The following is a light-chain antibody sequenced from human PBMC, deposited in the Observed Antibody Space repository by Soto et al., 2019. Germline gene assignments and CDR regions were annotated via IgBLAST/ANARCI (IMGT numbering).Light chain of an antibody. Sequence: DIQMTQSPSTLSGSVGDRVTITCRARQTSSSWLAWYQQKPGKAPKLLIYKASTLKSGVPSRFSGSGSGTEFTLTISSLQPDDFATYYCQHYNSYSEAFGQGTKVDI. V-gene: IGKV1-5*03. CDR3: QHYNSYSEA. CDR1: QTSSSW. J-gene: IGKJ1*01. CDR2: KAS.